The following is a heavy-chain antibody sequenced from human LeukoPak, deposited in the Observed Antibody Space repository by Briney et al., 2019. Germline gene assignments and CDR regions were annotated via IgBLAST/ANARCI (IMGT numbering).Heavy chain of an antibody. J-gene: IGHJ4*02. CDR3: ARGRGIVGATFSFDY. V-gene: IGHV4-34*01. Sequence: KPSETLSLTCAVYGGSFSGYYWSWIRQPPGKGLEWIGEINHSGSTNYNPSLKSRVTISVDTSKNQFSLKLSSVTAADTAVYYCARGRGIVGATFSFDYWGRGTLVTVSS. D-gene: IGHD1-26*01. CDR1: GGSFSGYY. CDR2: INHSGST.